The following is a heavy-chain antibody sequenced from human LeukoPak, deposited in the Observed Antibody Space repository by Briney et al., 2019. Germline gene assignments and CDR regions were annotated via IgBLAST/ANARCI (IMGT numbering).Heavy chain of an antibody. J-gene: IGHJ3*01. CDR1: GGSISGHY. V-gene: IGHV4-59*11. CDR2: IYYSGST. Sequence: PSETLSLTCTVSGGSISGHYWSWIRQPPGKGLEWIGYIYYSGSTNYNPSLESRVTISVDTSKNQFSLKLSSVTAADTAVYYCATYTVVHDAFDVWGQGTMVTVSS. CDR3: ATYTVVHDAFDV. D-gene: IGHD4-23*01.